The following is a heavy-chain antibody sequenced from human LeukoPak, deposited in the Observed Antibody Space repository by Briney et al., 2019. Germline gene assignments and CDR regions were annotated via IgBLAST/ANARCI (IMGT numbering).Heavy chain of an antibody. V-gene: IGHV5-51*01. CDR2: IYPGDSDT. CDR3: ARLGEAMVTQGDWFDP. D-gene: IGHD5-18*01. Sequence: GEPLKISCKGSGSSLTSYWIGWVRQMPGKGLEWMGIIYPGDSDTRYSPSFQGQVTISADKSISTTYLQWSSLKSSDTAMYYCARLGEAMVTQGDWFDPWGQGTLVTVSS. CDR1: GSSLTSYW. J-gene: IGHJ5*02.